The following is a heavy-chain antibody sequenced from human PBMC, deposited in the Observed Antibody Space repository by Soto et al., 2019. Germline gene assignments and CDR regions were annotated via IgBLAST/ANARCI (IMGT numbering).Heavy chain of an antibody. J-gene: IGHJ5*02. CDR3: YVELVVVAATWINEPPRHWFDP. CDR1: GGSISSSSYY. D-gene: IGHD2-15*01. Sequence: PSETLSLTCTVSGGSISSSSYYWGWIRQPPGKGLEWIGSIYYSGSTYYNPSLKSRVTISVDTSKNQFSLKLSSVTAADTAVYYCYVELVVVAATWINEPPRHWFDPWGQGTLVTVSS. CDR2: IYYSGST. V-gene: IGHV4-39*01.